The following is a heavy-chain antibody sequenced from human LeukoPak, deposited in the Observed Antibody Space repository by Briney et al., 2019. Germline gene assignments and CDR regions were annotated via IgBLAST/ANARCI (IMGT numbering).Heavy chain of an antibody. CDR1: GYTFTSYG. J-gene: IGHJ4*02. CDR2: ISAYNGNT. D-gene: IGHD3-22*01. CDR3: ARAPRQYYYDSSDYHY. V-gene: IGHV1-18*01. Sequence: ASVKVSCKASGYTFTSYGISWVRQAPGQGLEWMGWISAYNGNTNYAQKLQGRVTMTTDTSTSTAYMELRSLRSDDTAVYYCARAPRQYYYDSSDYHYWGQGTLVTVSS.